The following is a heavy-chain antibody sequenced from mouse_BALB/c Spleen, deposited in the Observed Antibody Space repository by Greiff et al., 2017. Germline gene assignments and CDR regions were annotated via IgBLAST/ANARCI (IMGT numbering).Heavy chain of an antibody. CDR3: ARRDLLRPYYFDY. V-gene: IGHV5-17*02. Sequence: EVQLVESGGGLVQPGGSRKLSCAASGFTFSSFGMHWVRQAPEKGLEWVAYISSGSSTIYYADTVKGRFTISRDNPKNTLFLQMTSLRSEDTAMYYCARRDLLRPYYFDYWGQGTTLTVSS. CDR2: ISSGSSTI. J-gene: IGHJ2*01. CDR1: GFTFSSFG. D-gene: IGHD1-2*01.